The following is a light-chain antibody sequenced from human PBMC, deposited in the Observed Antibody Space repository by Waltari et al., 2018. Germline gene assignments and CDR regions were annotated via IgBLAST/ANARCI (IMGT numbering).Light chain of an antibody. V-gene: IGLV2-23*02. Sequence: QSALTQPASVSGSPGQSITVSCTGTSNDVGGYNRVSWYQQLPGKAPKLIIFEVHLRPSGVSDGFSGSKSGNTASLTISGLQAEDEADYYCCSYATGSSYVFGPGTKVTVL. CDR2: EVH. J-gene: IGLJ1*01. CDR3: CSYATGSSYV. CDR1: SNDVGGYNR.